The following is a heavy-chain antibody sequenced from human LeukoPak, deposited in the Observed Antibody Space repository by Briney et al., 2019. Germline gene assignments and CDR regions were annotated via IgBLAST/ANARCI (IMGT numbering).Heavy chain of an antibody. J-gene: IGHJ4*02. CDR2: ISGSGGST. D-gene: IGHD6-6*01. Sequence: GGSLRLFCAASGFTFSSYAMSWARQAPGRGMEWVSAISGSGGSTHYADSVKGRFTISRDNSKNTLYLQMNNLRAEDTAVYYCAKEGYSSSPNVERPFDYWAQGTLVTV. CDR1: GFTFSSYA. CDR3: AKEGYSSSPNVERPFDY. V-gene: IGHV3-23*01.